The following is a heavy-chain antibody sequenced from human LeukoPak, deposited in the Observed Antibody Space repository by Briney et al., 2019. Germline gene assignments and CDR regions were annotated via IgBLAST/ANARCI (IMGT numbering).Heavy chain of an antibody. V-gene: IGHV1-2*06. CDR1: GYTFIAYY. CDR2: INPNSGGA. D-gene: IGHD3-22*01. CDR3: ARRGSGYYDSREAFDI. J-gene: IGHJ3*02. Sequence: GGPVKVSCKASGYTFIAYYIYWMRQAPGQGLEWVGRINPNSGGANYAQNFQDRVTLTRDTSITTAYTELNRLISDDTAVYYCARRGSGYYDSREAFDIWGQGTMVTVSP.